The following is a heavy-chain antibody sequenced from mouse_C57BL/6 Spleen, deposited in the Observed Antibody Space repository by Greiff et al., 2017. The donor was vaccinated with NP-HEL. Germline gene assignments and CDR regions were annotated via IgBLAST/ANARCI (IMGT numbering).Heavy chain of an antibody. V-gene: IGHV2-3*01. J-gene: IGHJ3*01. D-gene: IGHD2-5*01. CDR2: IWGDGST. CDR3: AKGGAYYSNESWFAY. CDR1: GFSFTSYG. Sequence: QVQLKESGPGLVAPSQSLSITCTASGFSFTSYGVSWVRQPPGKGLEWLGVIWGDGSTTYYSAPISSLSISKDNSKSQVFLKLNSLQTDDTATYYCAKGGAYYSNESWFAYWGQGTLVTVSA.